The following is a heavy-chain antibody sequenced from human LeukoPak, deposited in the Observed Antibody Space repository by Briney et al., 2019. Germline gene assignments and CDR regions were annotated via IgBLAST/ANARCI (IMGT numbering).Heavy chain of an antibody. Sequence: SETLSLTCTVSGGSISSGGYYWSWLRQHPGKGLEWLGYIYYSGSTYYNPSLKSRVTISVDTSKNQFSLKLSSVTAADTAVYYCARDMVVPAATYYYYGMDVWGQGTTVTVSS. CDR3: ARDMVVPAATYYYYGMDV. D-gene: IGHD2-2*01. V-gene: IGHV4-31*03. J-gene: IGHJ6*02. CDR2: IYYSGST. CDR1: GGSISSGGYY.